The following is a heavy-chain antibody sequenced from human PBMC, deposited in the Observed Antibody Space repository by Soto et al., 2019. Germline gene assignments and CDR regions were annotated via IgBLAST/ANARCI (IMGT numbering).Heavy chain of an antibody. CDR3: ARHGSN. CDR1: GVSISNSSYY. V-gene: IGHV4-39*01. J-gene: IGHJ4*02. Sequence: SETLSLTCTVSGVSISNSSYYWGWIRRPPGKGLEWIGTIYYSGITYYNPSLKSRVTISVDTSKNQFSLKLTSVTAADTAVYYCARHGSNWGPGTLVTVSS. CDR2: IYYSGIT.